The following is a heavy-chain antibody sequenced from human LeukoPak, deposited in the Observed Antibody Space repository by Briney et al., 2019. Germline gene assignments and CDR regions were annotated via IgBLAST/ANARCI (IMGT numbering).Heavy chain of an antibody. D-gene: IGHD6-19*01. V-gene: IGHV3-30-3*01. Sequence: PGGSLRLSCEASGFTFSTYAMHWVRQAPGKGLECVAVISYDGSNKYYADSVKGRFTISRDNSKNTLYLQMNSLRAEDTAVYYCARDPLRSGWYGYFDYWAQGTLVTVSS. CDR3: ARDPLRSGWYGYFDY. CDR2: ISYDGSNK. J-gene: IGHJ4*02. CDR1: GFTFSTYA.